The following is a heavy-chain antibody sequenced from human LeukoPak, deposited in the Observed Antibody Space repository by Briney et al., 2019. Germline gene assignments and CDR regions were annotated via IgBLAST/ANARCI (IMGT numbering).Heavy chain of an antibody. V-gene: IGHV3-23*01. CDR1: GFTFSSYA. J-gene: IGHJ4*02. D-gene: IGHD3-22*01. CDR3: AKVGTDSSGYFFDGDYFDY. CDR2: ISGSGGST. Sequence: GGSLRLSCAASGFTFSSYAMSWVRQAPGKGLEWVSAISGSGGSTYYADSVKGRFTISRDNSKNTLYLQMNSLGAEDTAVYYCAKVGTDSSGYFFDGDYFDYWGQGTLVTVSS.